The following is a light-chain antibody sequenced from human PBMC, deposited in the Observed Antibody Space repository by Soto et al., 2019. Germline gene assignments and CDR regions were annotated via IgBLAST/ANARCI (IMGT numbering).Light chain of an antibody. CDR3: AAWDESMSGVV. V-gene: IGLV1-47*01. Sequence: QAVVTQPPSASGTPGQRVTISCSGSSSNIGSNYVYWYQQLPATAPKLLIYRNNQRPSGVPDRFSGSKSGTSASLAISGLRYEDDADYYCAAWDESMSGVVFGGGTKVTVL. J-gene: IGLJ3*02. CDR1: SSNIGSNY. CDR2: RNN.